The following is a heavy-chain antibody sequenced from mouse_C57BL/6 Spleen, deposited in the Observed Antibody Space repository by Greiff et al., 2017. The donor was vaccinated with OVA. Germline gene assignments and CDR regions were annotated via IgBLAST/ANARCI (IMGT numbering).Heavy chain of an antibody. CDR2: INPNNGGT. J-gene: IGHJ3*01. V-gene: IGHV1-26*01. CDR3: AREGKTRFFAY. CDR1: GYTFTDYY. Sequence: VQLQQSGPELVKPGASVKISCKASGYTFTDYYMNWVKQSHGKSLEWIGDINPNNGGTSYNQKFKGKATLTVDKSSSTAYMELRSLTSEDSAVYYCAREGKTRFFAYWGQGTLVTVSA.